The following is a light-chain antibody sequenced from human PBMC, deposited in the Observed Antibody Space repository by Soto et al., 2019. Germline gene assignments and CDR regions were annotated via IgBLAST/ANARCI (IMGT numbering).Light chain of an antibody. CDR2: GAS. CDR3: QQYNNWPPLT. Sequence: EIVMTQSPATLSVSPGERATLSCRASQSISSNLAWYQQKPGQAPRLLIYGASTRATGIPARFSGSGSETEFTLTISSLQSEDFAVYYCQQYNNWPPLTFGGGNKVEIK. CDR1: QSISSN. V-gene: IGKV3-15*01. J-gene: IGKJ4*01.